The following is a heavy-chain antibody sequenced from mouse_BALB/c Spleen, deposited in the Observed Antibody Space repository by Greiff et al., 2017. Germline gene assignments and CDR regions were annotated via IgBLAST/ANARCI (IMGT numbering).Heavy chain of an antibody. CDR2: ISNGGGST. D-gene: IGHD1-1*01. CDR1: GFTFSSYT. Sequence: DVHLVESGGGLVQPGGSLKLSCAASGFTFSSYTMSWVRQTPEKRLEWVAYISNGGGSTYYPDTVKGRFTISRDNAKNTLYLQMSSLKSEDTAMYYCARHYGSSHFAYWGQGTLVTVSA. V-gene: IGHV5-12-2*01. CDR3: ARHYGSSHFAY. J-gene: IGHJ3*01.